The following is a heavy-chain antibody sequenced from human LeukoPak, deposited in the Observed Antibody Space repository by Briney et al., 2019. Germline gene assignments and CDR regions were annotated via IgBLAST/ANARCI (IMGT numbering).Heavy chain of an antibody. V-gene: IGHV3-30*02. Sequence: PGGSLRLSCAASGFTFSSYGMHWVRQAPGKGLEWVAFILYDGSNKYYADSVKGRFTISRDNSKNTLYLQMNSLRVEDTAVYYCARLGYCSGGSCPDFDYWGRGTLVTVSS. CDR3: ARLGYCSGGSCPDFDY. D-gene: IGHD2-15*01. J-gene: IGHJ4*02. CDR1: GFTFSSYG. CDR2: ILYDGSNK.